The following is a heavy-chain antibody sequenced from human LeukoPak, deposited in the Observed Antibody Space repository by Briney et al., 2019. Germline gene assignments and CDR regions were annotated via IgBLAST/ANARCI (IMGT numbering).Heavy chain of an antibody. Sequence: PSETLSLTCTVSGGSISSSSYYWGWIRQPPGKGLEWIGSIYHSGSTNYNPSLKSRVTISVDKSKNQFSLELTSVTAADTAVYYCARYGSGSYIDYWGQGTLVTVSS. CDR2: IYHSGST. D-gene: IGHD3-10*01. CDR1: GGSISSSSYY. CDR3: ARYGSGSYIDY. J-gene: IGHJ4*02. V-gene: IGHV4-39*07.